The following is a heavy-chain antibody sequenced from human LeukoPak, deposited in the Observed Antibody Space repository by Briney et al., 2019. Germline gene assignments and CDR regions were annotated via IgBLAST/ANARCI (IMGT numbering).Heavy chain of an antibody. CDR1: GFIFSDYQ. CDR3: ARARYSGSCSDY. V-gene: IGHV3-11*01. Sequence: GGSLRLSCAASGFIFSDYQMSWIRQAPGRGLEWVSHISSSGNTIYYAGSVEGRFTISRDNAKNSLYLQMNSLRAEDTAVYYCARARYSGSCSDYWGQGTLVTVSS. D-gene: IGHD1-26*01. CDR2: ISSSGNTI. J-gene: IGHJ4*02.